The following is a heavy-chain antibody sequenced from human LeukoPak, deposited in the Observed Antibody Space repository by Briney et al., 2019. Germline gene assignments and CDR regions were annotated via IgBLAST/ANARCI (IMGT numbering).Heavy chain of an antibody. CDR2: IYHSGST. CDR3: ASVVVLRYNWFDP. J-gene: IGHJ5*02. CDR1: GYSISSGYY. Sequence: SETLSLTCTVSGYSISSGYYWDWIRQPPGKGLEWIGSIYHSGSTYYNPSLKSRVTISVDTSKNQFSLKLSSVTAADTAVYYCASVVVLRYNWFDPWGQGTLVTVSS. V-gene: IGHV4-38-2*02. D-gene: IGHD2-15*01.